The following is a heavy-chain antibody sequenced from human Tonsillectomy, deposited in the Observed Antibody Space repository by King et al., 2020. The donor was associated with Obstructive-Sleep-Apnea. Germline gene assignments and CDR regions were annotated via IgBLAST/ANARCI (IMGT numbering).Heavy chain of an antibody. CDR1: GFTFSSYA. Sequence: VQLVESGGGLVQPGGSLRLSCAASGFTFSSYAMSWVRQAPGKGLEWVSAISGSGGSTYYADSVKGRFTISRDNSKNTLYLQMNSLRAEDTAVYYCAKEFGPHRNWLLKHYYYYYGMDVWGQGTTVTVSS. D-gene: IGHD3-9*01. J-gene: IGHJ6*02. V-gene: IGHV3-23*04. CDR3: AKEFGPHRNWLLKHYYYYYGMDV. CDR2: ISGSGGST.